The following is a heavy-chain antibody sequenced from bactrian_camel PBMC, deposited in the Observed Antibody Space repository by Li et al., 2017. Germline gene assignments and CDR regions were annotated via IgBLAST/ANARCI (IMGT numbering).Heavy chain of an antibody. CDR3: ALDRLRCLTATPLSVQGYSH. Sequence: HVQLVESGGGSVQAGGSLRLSCAASGYTFSSECMGWFHKAAVGEDRLGVATIDGDGKTKYEESVKGRFAISKDNAKNTMYLQMNSLKPEDTAMYYCALDRLRCLTATPLSVQGYSHWGQGTQVTVS. CDR2: IDGDGKT. J-gene: IGHJ4*01. D-gene: IGHD2*01. CDR1: GYTFSSEC. V-gene: IGHV3S9*01.